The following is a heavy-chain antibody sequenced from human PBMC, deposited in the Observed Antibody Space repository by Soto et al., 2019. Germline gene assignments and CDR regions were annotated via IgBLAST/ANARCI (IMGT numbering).Heavy chain of an antibody. CDR1: GYTFTSYD. J-gene: IGHJ6*02. V-gene: IGHV1-8*01. Sequence: ASVKVSCKASGYTFTSYDINWVRQATRQGLEWMGWMNPNSGNTGYAQKFQGRVTMTRNTSISTAYMELSSLRSEDTAVYYCARSSSGWYTLLYYYYGMDVWGQGTTVTVSS. CDR2: MNPNSGNT. CDR3: ARSSSGWYTLLYYYYGMDV. D-gene: IGHD6-19*01.